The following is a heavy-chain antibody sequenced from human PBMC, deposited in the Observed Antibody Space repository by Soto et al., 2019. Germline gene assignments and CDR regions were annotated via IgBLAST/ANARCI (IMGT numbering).Heavy chain of an antibody. CDR3: ARGEGSSYDRLYNWFDP. D-gene: IGHD6-13*01. J-gene: IGHJ5*02. Sequence: GGSLRLSCAASGFTFSSYSMNWVRQAPGKGLEWVSYISSSSSTIYYADSVKGRFTISRDNAKNSLYLQMNSLRAEDTALYYCARGEGSSYDRLYNWFDPWGQGTLVTVSS. CDR2: ISSSSSTI. CDR1: GFTFSSYS. V-gene: IGHV3-48*01.